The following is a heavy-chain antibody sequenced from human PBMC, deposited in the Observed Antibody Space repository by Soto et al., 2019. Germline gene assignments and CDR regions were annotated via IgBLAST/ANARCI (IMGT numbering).Heavy chain of an antibody. CDR1: GDSVSSYSAA. CDR2: TYYRSKWHN. CDR3: ARQVGGGIDY. J-gene: IGHJ4*02. V-gene: IGHV6-1*01. D-gene: IGHD1-26*01. Sequence: SPTLSLTCVISGDSVSSYSAAWNWIRQSPSRGLEWLGRTYYRSKWHNDYALSVKSRITVNPDTSKNLFSLQLNSVTPDDTGVYYCARQVGGGIDYWGQGTLVTVSS.